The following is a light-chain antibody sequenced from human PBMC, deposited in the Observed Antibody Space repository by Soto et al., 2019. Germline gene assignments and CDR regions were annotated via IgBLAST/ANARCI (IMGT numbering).Light chain of an antibody. CDR3: MQGTHWPYT. CDR1: RSLIYTDGNTY. Sequence: DVVMTQSPLSLPVTLGQPASISCRASRSLIYTDGNTYLHWFHPRPGQSQRRLFAKVSNRDSGVPDRFSGRGSGTDFTLKISRVEAEDVGLYYCMQGTHWPYTFGQGTKLEIK. V-gene: IGKV2-30*01. CDR2: KVS. J-gene: IGKJ2*01.